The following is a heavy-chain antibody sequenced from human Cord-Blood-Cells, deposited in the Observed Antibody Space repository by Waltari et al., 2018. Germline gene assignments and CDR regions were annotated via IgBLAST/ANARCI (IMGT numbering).Heavy chain of an antibody. V-gene: IGHV3-23*01. J-gene: IGHJ4*02. CDR2: ISGSGGST. CDR3: AKDRKVTMVRGVINY. D-gene: IGHD3-10*01. Sequence: EVQLLESGGGLVQPGGSLSLSCGASGFTFSSYAMSWVRQAPGKGLEWVSAISGSGGSTYYADSVKGRFTISRDNSKNTLYLQMNSLRAEDTAVYYCAKDRKVTMVRGVINYWGQGTLVTVSS. CDR1: GFTFSSYA.